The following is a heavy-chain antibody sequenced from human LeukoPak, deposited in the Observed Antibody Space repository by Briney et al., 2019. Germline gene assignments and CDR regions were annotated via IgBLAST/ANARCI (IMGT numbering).Heavy chain of an antibody. J-gene: IGHJ3*02. CDR1: GFTFSNYW. CDR2: IKTDGSST. D-gene: IGHD3-10*01. V-gene: IGHV3-74*01. CDR3: ARPARRLWFGELLSDAFDI. Sequence: QPGGSLRLTCAASGFTFSNYWMHWVRQAPGKGLVWVSRIKTDGSSTSYADSVKGRFTISRDNAKNTLYLQMNSLRAEDTAVYYCARPARRLWFGELLSDAFDIWGQGTMVTVSS.